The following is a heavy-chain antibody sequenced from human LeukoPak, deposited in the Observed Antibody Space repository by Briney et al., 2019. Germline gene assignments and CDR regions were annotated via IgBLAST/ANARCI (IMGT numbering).Heavy chain of an antibody. D-gene: IGHD6-13*01. CDR2: VYYSGST. Sequence: SETLSLTCTVSGGSISSYYWSWIRQPPGKGLEWIGYVYYSGSTNYNPSLKSRVTMSVDTSKNQFSLELISMAAADTAVYYCARAHSTSWYMDYWGQGTLVTVSS. CDR1: GGSISSYY. V-gene: IGHV4-59*01. J-gene: IGHJ4*02. CDR3: ARAHSTSWYMDY.